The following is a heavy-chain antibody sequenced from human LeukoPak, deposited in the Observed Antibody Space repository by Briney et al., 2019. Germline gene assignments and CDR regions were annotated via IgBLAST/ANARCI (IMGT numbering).Heavy chain of an antibody. CDR2: VSHEGSSE. Sequence: GGSLRLSCAASGYPFSGSDIHWVRQAPGKGLEWVAFVSHEGSSEFYAESVKGRFGISRDNSKSTTYLQMNGLRADDTAVYYCAKTTGGWPRFFDHWGQGTLVAVSS. J-gene: IGHJ4*02. CDR3: AKTTGGWPRFFDH. CDR1: GYPFSGSD. V-gene: IGHV3-30*18. D-gene: IGHD6-19*01.